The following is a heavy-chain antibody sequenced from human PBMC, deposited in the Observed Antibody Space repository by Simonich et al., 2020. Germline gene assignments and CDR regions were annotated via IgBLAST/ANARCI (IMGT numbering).Heavy chain of an antibody. Sequence: EVQLVQSGAEVKQPGESLKISCKGSGYSFTSYGIGWWRQMPGKGLEWRGIIYPGDSETRYRPAFQGQVTISADKSISTAYLQWSSLKASDTAMYYCARQLNDFDIWGQGTMVTVSS. CDR1: GYSFTSYG. V-gene: IGHV5-51*01. J-gene: IGHJ3*02. D-gene: IGHD1-1*01. CDR3: ARQLNDFDI. CDR2: IYPGDSET.